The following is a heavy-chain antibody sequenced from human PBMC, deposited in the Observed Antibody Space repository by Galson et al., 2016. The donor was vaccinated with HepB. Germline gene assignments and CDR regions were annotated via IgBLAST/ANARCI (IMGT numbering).Heavy chain of an antibody. D-gene: IGHD2-15*01. V-gene: IGHV3-30*03. CDR2: ISYDGSNK. Sequence: SLRLSCAVSGFTFSSFSMNWVRQAPGMGLEWVAVISYDGSNKYYADSVKGRFTISRDNSKKTLYLQMSSLRAEDTAVYYCARGTFCSGDSCYSPAFDMWGQGTMVTVSS. J-gene: IGHJ3*02. CDR1: GFTFSSFS. CDR3: ARGTFCSGDSCYSPAFDM.